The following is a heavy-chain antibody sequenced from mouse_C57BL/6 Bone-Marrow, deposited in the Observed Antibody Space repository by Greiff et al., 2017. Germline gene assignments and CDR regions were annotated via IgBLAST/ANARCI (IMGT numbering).Heavy chain of an antibody. Sequence: VQLQQPGAELVKPGASVKLSCKASGYTFTSYWMHWVKQRPGQGLEWIGMIHPNSGSTNYNEKFKSKATLTVDKSSSTAYMQLSSLTSEDSAVYDWARSGYYGSSFDYWGQGTTLTVSS. CDR3: ARSGYYGSSFDY. CDR1: GYTFTSYW. V-gene: IGHV1-64*01. CDR2: IHPNSGST. D-gene: IGHD1-1*01. J-gene: IGHJ2*01.